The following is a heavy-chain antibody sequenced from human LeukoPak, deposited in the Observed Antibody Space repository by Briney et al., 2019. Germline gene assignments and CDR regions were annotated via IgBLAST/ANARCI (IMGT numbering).Heavy chain of an antibody. V-gene: IGHV1-2*02. J-gene: IGHJ4*02. CDR1: GYTFTGYY. CDR2: INPNSGST. CDR3: VRDPDARYCSSTSCYGDDY. Sequence: ASVKVSCKASGYTFTGYYMLWVRQAPGQGLEWMGCINPNSGSTNYAQKFQGRVTMTTDTSTSTAYMEQSRLRSDDTCAYYCVRDPDARYCSSTSCYGDDYWGQGTLVTVSS. D-gene: IGHD2-2*01.